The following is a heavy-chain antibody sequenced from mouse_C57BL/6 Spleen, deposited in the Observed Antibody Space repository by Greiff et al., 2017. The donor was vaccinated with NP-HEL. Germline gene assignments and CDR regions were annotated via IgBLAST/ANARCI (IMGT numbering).Heavy chain of an antibody. V-gene: IGHV1-81*01. CDR3: ADSSGTRDYAMDY. CDR2: IYPRSGNT. CDR1: GYTFTSYG. Sequence: QVHVKQSGAELARPGASVKLSCKASGYTFTSYGISWVKQRTGQGLEWIGEIYPRSGNTYYNEKFKGKATLTADKSSSTAYMELRSLTSEDSAVYFCADSSGTRDYAMDYWGQGTSVTVSS. D-gene: IGHD3-2*02. J-gene: IGHJ4*01.